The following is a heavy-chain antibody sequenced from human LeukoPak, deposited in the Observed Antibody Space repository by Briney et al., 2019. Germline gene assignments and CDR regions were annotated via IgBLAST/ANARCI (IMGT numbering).Heavy chain of an antibody. D-gene: IGHD4-11*01. CDR2: VYYSGST. Sequence: SETLSLTCTVSGGSISSYYWSWIRQPPGKGLEWIGYVYYSGSTNYNPSLKSRVTISVDTSKNQFSLKLSSVTAADTAVYYCARGSIWFDPWGQGTLVTVSS. J-gene: IGHJ5*02. V-gene: IGHV4-59*01. CDR1: GGSISSYY. CDR3: ARGSIWFDP.